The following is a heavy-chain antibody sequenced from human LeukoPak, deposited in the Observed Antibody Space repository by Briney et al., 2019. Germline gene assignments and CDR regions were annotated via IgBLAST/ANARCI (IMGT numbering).Heavy chain of an antibody. V-gene: IGHV3-23*01. J-gene: IGHJ3*02. CDR1: GFTFRSYA. CDR3: AREVAVGI. Sequence: GGSLRLSCTASGFTFRSYAMSWVRQAPGKGLEWVSTIGGSGGTTYNADSVQGRFTISRDNSKNTLYLQMNSLRAEDTAVYYCAREVAVGIWGQGTLVTVSS. D-gene: IGHD2-15*01. CDR2: IGGSGGTT.